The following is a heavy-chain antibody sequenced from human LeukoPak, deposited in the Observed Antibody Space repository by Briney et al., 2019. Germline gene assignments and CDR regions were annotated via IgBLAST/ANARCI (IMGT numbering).Heavy chain of an antibody. V-gene: IGHV3-7*03. CDR3: ARDKSAGADTGSSFYY. Sequence: EGSLRLSCAVSGFTFSGFWMTWVRQAPGKGLEWVASIKQDGSEKYYVDSVKGRFTISRDNAKKSLYLQMNSLRAEDTAVYYCARDKSAGADTGSSFYYWGQGALVTVSS. D-gene: IGHD3-10*01. CDR1: GFTFSGFW. CDR2: IKQDGSEK. J-gene: IGHJ4*02.